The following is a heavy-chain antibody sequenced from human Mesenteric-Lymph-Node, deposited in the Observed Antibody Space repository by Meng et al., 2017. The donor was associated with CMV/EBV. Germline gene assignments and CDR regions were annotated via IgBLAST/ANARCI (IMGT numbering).Heavy chain of an antibody. Sequence: GESLKISCAASGFPFNSYIMNWVRQAPGEGLEWVSSITSSSTYIYYSDSVKGRFTISRDIARNTVYLQMNSLRAEDTAVYYCARGKNIVVVNYYFDSWGQGTLVTVSS. CDR1: GFPFNSYI. V-gene: IGHV3-21*06. CDR3: ARGKNIVVVNYYFDS. CDR2: ITSSSTYI. J-gene: IGHJ4*02. D-gene: IGHD2-21*01.